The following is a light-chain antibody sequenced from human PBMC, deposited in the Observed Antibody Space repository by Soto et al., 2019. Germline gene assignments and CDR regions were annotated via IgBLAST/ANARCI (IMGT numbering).Light chain of an antibody. Sequence: QSVLTQPHSVSGSPGQSVTISCTGTSSDVGSYNRVSWYQQPLGTAPKLMIYEVSNRPSEVPDSFSGSKSGNTASLTISGLQAEDGADYYFSSFTSSNNYVFGTGTKLNVL. V-gene: IGLV2-18*02. CDR2: EVS. CDR3: SSFTSSNNYV. CDR1: SSDVGSYNR. J-gene: IGLJ1*01.